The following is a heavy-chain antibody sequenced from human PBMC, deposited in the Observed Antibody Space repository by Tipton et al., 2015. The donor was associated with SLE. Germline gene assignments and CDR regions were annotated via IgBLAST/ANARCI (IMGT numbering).Heavy chain of an antibody. CDR1: GGSISSSSYY. CDR2: IYYSGST. CDR3: ASTRLDIVVVWYFDL. Sequence: TLSLTCTVSGGSISSSSYYWGWIRQPPGKGLEWIGSIYYSGSTYYNPSLKSRVTISVDTSKNQFSLKLSSVTAADTAVYYCASTRLDIVVVWYFDLWGRGTLATVSS. D-gene: IGHD2-21*01. V-gene: IGHV4-39*07. J-gene: IGHJ2*01.